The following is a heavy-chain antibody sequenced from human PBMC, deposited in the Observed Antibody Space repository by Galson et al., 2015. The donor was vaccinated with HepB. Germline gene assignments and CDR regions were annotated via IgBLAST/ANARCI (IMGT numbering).Heavy chain of an antibody. Sequence: SLRLSCAASGFTVSTNYMSWVRLAPGKGLEWVSILYSSGATYYADSVKGRFTISRDNSKNTVNLQMNSLRTEDTAVYYCARIVAGYVSPEGWGQGTLVTVSS. V-gene: IGHV3-66*01. J-gene: IGHJ4*02. D-gene: IGHD6-13*01. CDR3: ARIVAGYVSPEG. CDR1: GFTVSTNY. CDR2: LYSSGAT.